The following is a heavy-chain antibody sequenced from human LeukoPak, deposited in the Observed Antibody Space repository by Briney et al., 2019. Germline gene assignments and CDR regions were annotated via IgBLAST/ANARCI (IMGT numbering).Heavy chain of an antibody. J-gene: IGHJ4*02. CDR1: GGSITYYY. D-gene: IGHD5-18*01. CDR3: ARVVPDGYSDY. Sequence: SETLSLTCTVSGGSITYYYWSWIRQPPGKGLEWIGYIYYTGSTKYNPSLKSRLTISVDTSKNHFSLNLSSVTATDTVVYYCARVVPDGYSDYWGQGTLVTVSS. CDR2: IYYTGST. V-gene: IGHV4-59*08.